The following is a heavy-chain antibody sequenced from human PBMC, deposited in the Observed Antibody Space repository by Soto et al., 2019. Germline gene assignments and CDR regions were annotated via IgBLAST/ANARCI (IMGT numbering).Heavy chain of an antibody. Sequence: SVKVSCKASGGAFSSYAISWVRQAPGQGLEWMGGIIPIFGTANYAQKFQGRVTITADESTSTAYMELSSLRSEDTAVYYCAKTYYYDSSGYSWFDPWGQGTLVTVSS. CDR2: IIPIFGTA. V-gene: IGHV1-69*13. CDR3: AKTYYYDSSGYSWFDP. CDR1: GGAFSSYA. D-gene: IGHD3-22*01. J-gene: IGHJ5*02.